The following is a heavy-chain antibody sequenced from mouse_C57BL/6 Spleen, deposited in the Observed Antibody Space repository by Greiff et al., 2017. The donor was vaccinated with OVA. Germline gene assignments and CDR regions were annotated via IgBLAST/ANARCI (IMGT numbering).Heavy chain of an antibody. V-gene: IGHV1-55*01. CDR2: IYPGSGST. CDR3: ARWPLRDYDEGYYAMDY. Sequence: VQLQQPGAELVKPGASVKMSCKASGYTFTSYWITWVKQRPGQGLEWIGDIYPGSGSTNYNEKFKSKATLTVDTSSSTAYMQLKSLTSEDSAVYYCARWPLRDYDEGYYAMDYWGQGTSVTVSS. J-gene: IGHJ4*01. CDR1: GYTFTSYW. D-gene: IGHD2-4*01.